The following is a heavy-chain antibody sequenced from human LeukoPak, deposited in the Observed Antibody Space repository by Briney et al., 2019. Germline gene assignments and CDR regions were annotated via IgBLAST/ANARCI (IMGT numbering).Heavy chain of an antibody. V-gene: IGHV3-23*01. Sequence: PGGSLRLSCAASGFTFSSYAMSWVRQAPGKGLEWVSAISSSGGSTYYADSVEGRFTISRDNSKNTLYLQMNSLRAEDTAVYYCAKVASSGWGYFDYWGQGTLVTVSS. CDR2: ISSSGGST. J-gene: IGHJ4*02. CDR1: GFTFSSYA. CDR3: AKVASSGWGYFDY. D-gene: IGHD6-19*01.